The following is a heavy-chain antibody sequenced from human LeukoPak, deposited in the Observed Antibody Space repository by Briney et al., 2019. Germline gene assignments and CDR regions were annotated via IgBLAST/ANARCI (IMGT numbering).Heavy chain of an antibody. V-gene: IGHV4-39*01. CDR3: ARKEIGTMRDN. CDR2: INFSGNT. Sequence: SETLSLTCTVSGGSFTSSSYYWAWIRQPPGEGLEWIGTINFSGNTYYSPSLKSRVTISVDTSKNQFSLNLSSVTAADTAVYYCARKEIGTMRDNWGQGTLVTVSS. J-gene: IGHJ4*02. D-gene: IGHD5-24*01. CDR1: GGSFTSSSYY.